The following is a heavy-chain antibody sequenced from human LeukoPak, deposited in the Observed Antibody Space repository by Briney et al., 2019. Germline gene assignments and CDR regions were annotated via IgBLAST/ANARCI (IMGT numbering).Heavy chain of an antibody. Sequence: PSETLSLTCTVSGGSISSSSYYWGWIRQPPGKGLEGIGSLHYGGSTYYNPSLKSRVTISVDTSKKQISLKQNSVTAADTAVYYCARLTFHYDGSGYYFDYWGQGTLVTVSS. CDR2: LHYGGST. J-gene: IGHJ4*02. CDR1: GGSISSSSYY. CDR3: ARLTFHYDGSGYYFDY. D-gene: IGHD3-22*01. V-gene: IGHV4-39*01.